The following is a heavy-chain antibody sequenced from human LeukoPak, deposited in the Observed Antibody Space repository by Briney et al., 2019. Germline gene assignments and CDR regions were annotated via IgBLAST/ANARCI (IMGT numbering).Heavy chain of an antibody. J-gene: IGHJ4*02. Sequence: SETLSLTCAVYGGSFRGYYWSWIRQPPGKGLEWIGEINHSGSTNYNPSLKSRVTISVDTSKNQFSLKLSSVTAADTAVYYCASFYCSGGSCGRRGDYWGQGTLVTVSS. CDR2: INHSGST. D-gene: IGHD2-15*01. V-gene: IGHV4-34*01. CDR1: GGSFRGYY. CDR3: ASFYCSGGSCGRRGDY.